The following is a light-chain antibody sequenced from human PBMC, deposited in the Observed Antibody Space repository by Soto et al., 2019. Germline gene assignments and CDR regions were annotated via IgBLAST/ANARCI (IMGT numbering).Light chain of an antibody. CDR1: QDISNY. Sequence: DIQMTQSPSSLSASVGDRVTITCQASQDISNYLNWYQQKPGKAPKLLIYDAPNLQTGVPSRFSGSGSGTDFTFTINNLQPEDVATYYCQQYDNLPSITFGQGTRLDFK. J-gene: IGKJ5*01. CDR3: QQYDNLPSIT. CDR2: DAP. V-gene: IGKV1-33*01.